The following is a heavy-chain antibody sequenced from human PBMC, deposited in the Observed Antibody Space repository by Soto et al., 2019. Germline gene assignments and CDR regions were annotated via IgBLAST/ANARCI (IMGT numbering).Heavy chain of an antibody. CDR2: IYYSGST. V-gene: IGHV4-31*03. CDR3: ARARLRAVYAVDI. Sequence: QVQLQESDAGLVKASQTLSLTCTVSGGSVSSGAYYWTWIRKRPGKGLEWIGYIYYSGSTYYSPSLKSRLSISLDTSKTQFSLRLSSVTAADTAMYYCARARLRAVYAVDIWGQGTMVNVSS. D-gene: IGHD5-12*01. CDR1: GGSVSSGAYY. J-gene: IGHJ3*02.